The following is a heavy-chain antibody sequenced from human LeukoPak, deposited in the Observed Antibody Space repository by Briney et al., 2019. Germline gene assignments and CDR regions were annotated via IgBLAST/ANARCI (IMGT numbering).Heavy chain of an antibody. CDR3: ARHSSSWYPDY. D-gene: IGHD6-13*01. J-gene: IGHJ4*02. CDR1: GGSIRSYY. CDR2: IHYTGST. V-gene: IGHV4-59*08. Sequence: SETLSLTCTVSGGSIRSYYWSWIRQPPGKGLEWIGYIHYTGSTNYNPPLKSRVTISVDTSKNQFSLQLSSVTATDTAVYFCARHSSSWYPDYWGQGTLVTVSS.